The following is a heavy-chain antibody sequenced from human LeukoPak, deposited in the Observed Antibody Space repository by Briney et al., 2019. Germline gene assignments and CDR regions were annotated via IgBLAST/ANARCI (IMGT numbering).Heavy chain of an antibody. CDR3: ARDRTAKVLLWFGELFPKRDAFDI. D-gene: IGHD3-10*01. Sequence: ASVKVSCKASGYTFTSYDINWVRQATGQGLEWMGWMSPNSGNTGYAQKFQGRVTMTRNTSISTAYMELSSLRSEDTAVYYCARDRTAKVLLWFGELFPKRDAFDIWGQGTMVTVSS. CDR1: GYTFTSYD. J-gene: IGHJ3*02. CDR2: MSPNSGNT. V-gene: IGHV1-8*01.